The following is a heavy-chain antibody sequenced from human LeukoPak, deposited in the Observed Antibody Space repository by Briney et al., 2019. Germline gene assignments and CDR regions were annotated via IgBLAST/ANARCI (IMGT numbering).Heavy chain of an antibody. V-gene: IGHV3-11*04. D-gene: IGHD6-13*01. J-gene: IGHJ6*03. CDR1: GFTFSDYY. CDR2: ISSSGSSI. Sequence: GGSLRLSCAASGFTFSDYYMSWIRQAPGKGLEWVSYISSSGSSIYYADSVKGRFTISRDNSKNTLYLQMNSLRAEDTAVYYCATTSSGGAAAVDYYYYYMDVWGKGTTVTISS. CDR3: ATTSSGGAAAVDYYYYYMDV.